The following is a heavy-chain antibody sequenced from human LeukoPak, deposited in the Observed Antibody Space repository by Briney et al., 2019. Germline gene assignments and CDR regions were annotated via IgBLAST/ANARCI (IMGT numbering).Heavy chain of an antibody. Sequence: GASVKVSCKASGYTFTSYYMHCVRQAPGQGLEWMGIINPSGGSTSYAQKFQGRVTMTRDTSTSTVYMELSSLRSEDTAVYYCARDVSYFDWLLYPRGMDVWGQGTTVTVSS. CDR3: ARDVSYFDWLLYPRGMDV. V-gene: IGHV1-46*01. CDR2: INPSGGST. D-gene: IGHD3-9*01. J-gene: IGHJ6*02. CDR1: GYTFTSYY.